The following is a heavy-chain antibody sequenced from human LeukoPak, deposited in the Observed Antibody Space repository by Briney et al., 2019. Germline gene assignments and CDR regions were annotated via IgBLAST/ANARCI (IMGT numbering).Heavy chain of an antibody. CDR2: IYYSGST. CDR3: ARLVTGTYYFDY. V-gene: IGHV4-39*01. CDR1: GGSISSSSYY. J-gene: IGHJ4*02. Sequence: PSETLSLTCTVSGGSISSSSYYWGWIRQPPGKGLEWIGSIYYSGSTYYNPSLKSRVTISVDTSKNQFSLKLSSVTAADTAVYYCARLVTGTYYFDYWGQGTLVTVSS. D-gene: IGHD6-13*01.